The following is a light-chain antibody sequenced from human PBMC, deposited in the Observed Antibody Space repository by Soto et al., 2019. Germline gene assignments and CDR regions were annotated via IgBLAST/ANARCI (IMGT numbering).Light chain of an antibody. CDR1: QTIDSW. CDR3: QQYHIYSGT. CDR2: KAS. J-gene: IGKJ1*01. V-gene: IGKV1-5*03. Sequence: QAPSTLSASERDRVTLTCRASQTIDSWLAWYQQRPGNPPNLLIYKASTLASGVPSRFSGSGSGTEFTLTINSLQPDDFATYYCQQYHIYSGTLGQGTKVDIK.